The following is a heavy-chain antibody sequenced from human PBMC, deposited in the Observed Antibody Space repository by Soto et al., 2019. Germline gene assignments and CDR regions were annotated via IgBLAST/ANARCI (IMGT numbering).Heavy chain of an antibody. CDR2: IDPSDSYT. Sequence: GESLKISCKGSGYSFTSYWISWVRQMPGKGLEWMGRIDPSDSYTNYSPSFQGHVTISADKSISTAYLQWSSLKASDTAMYYCARGTYYYDSSGYYLGRHAFDIWGQGTMVTVSS. CDR3: ARGTYYYDSSGYYLGRHAFDI. J-gene: IGHJ3*02. V-gene: IGHV5-10-1*01. CDR1: GYSFTSYW. D-gene: IGHD3-22*01.